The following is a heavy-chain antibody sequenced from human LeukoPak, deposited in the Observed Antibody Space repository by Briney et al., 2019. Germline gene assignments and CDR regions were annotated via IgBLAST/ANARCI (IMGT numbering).Heavy chain of an antibody. CDR3: ATALGGSGSYYSWDY. J-gene: IGHJ4*02. CDR2: FDPEDGET. D-gene: IGHD3-10*01. V-gene: IGHV1-24*01. CDR1: GYTLTELS. Sequence: ASVKVSCKVSGYTLTELSMHWVRQAPGKGLEWMGGFDPEDGETIYAQKFQGRVTMTEDTSTDTAYMELSSVRSEDRAVYLCATALGGSGSYYSWDYWGQGTLVTVCS.